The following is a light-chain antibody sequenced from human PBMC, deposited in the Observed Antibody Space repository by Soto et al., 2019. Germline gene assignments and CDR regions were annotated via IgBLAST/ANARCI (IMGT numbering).Light chain of an antibody. J-gene: IGKJ2*01. CDR2: EAS. Sequence: DLQMTQSPSSLSASVGDKVTITCQASQDISRYLSWHQKKPGKAPKFLIHEASNLETGVPSRFSGNGSGTVFTFIISSLQPEDIATYYCQQYDNLPYTFGQGTKLDIK. CDR1: QDISRY. V-gene: IGKV1-33*01. CDR3: QQYDNLPYT.